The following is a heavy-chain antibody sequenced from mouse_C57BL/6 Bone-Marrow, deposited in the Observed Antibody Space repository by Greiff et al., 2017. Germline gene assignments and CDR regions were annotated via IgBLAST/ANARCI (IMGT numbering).Heavy chain of an antibody. CDR1: GFTFSSYG. D-gene: IGHD1-1*01. J-gene: IGHJ3*01. V-gene: IGHV5-6*02. CDR2: ISSGGSYT. CDR3: ARPYGSSLAWFAY. Sequence: EVKLVESGGDSVKPGGSLKLSCAASGFTFSSYGMSWVRQTPDKRLEWVATISSGGSYTYYPDSVKGRFTISRDNAKNTLYLQMSSLKSEDTAMYYCARPYGSSLAWFAYWGQGTLVTVSA.